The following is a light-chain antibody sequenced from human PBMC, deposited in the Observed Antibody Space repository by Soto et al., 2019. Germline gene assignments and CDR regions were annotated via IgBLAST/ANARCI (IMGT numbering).Light chain of an antibody. CDR2: DSS. V-gene: IGKV1-5*01. CDR1: QNISIW. J-gene: IGKJ5*01. CDR3: PHYHSFSIP. Sequence: DIQMTQSPSTLSAPVGDRVTITCRASQNISIWLAWYQQRPGRAPRLLIYDSSSLESGVPSTFSGSGSGTEFSLTISNLRPDDFATYYCPHYHSFSIPFGQGTRLENK.